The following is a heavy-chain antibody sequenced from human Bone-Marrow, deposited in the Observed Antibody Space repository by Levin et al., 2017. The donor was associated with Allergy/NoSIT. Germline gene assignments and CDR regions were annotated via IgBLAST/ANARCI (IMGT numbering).Heavy chain of an antibody. CDR2: IYYSGST. CDR3: ARRGDYGYYYGMDV. D-gene: IGHD4-17*01. Sequence: PSETLSLTCTVSGDSISSGDYYWSWIRQPPEKGLEWIGYIYYSGSTYYNPTLKSRVTISVDTSKNQFSLDLSSVTAADTAVYYCARRGDYGYYYGMDVWGQGTTVTVSS. J-gene: IGHJ6*02. V-gene: IGHV4-30-4*01. CDR1: GDSISSGDYY.